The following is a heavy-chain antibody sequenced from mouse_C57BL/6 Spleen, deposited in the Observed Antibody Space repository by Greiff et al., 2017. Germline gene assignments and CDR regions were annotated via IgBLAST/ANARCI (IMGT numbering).Heavy chain of an antibody. J-gene: IGHJ3*01. CDR1: GFTFTDYY. D-gene: IGHD1-1*01. V-gene: IGHV7-3*01. Sequence: EVKLVESGGGLVQPGGSLSLSCAASGFTFTDYYMSWVRQPPGKALEWLGFIRNKANGYTTEYSASVKGRFTISRDNSQSILYLQMNALRAEDSATYYCARYLYGSPFAYWGQGTLVTVSA. CDR2: IRNKANGYTT. CDR3: ARYLYGSPFAY.